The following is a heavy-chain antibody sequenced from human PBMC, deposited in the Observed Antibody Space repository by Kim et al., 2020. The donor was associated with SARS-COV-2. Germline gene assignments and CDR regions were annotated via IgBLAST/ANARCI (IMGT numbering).Heavy chain of an antibody. D-gene: IGHD6-13*01. J-gene: IGHJ4*02. V-gene: IGHV3-30*15. Sequence: AAAVQGRFIIPRDNSKSTLYLQMSRLRVEDTAVYYCAREAAAGFDYWGQGTLVTVSS. CDR3: AREAAAGFDY.